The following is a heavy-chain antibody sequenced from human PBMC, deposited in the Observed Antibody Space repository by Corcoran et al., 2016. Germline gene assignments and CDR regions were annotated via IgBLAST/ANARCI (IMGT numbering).Heavy chain of an antibody. D-gene: IGHD6-13*01. V-gene: IGHV4-34*01. J-gene: IGHJ4*02. Sequence: QVQLQQWGAGLLKPSETLSLTCAVYGGSFSGYSCSWIRQPPGKGLEWIGEINHSGSTNYNPSLKSRVTISVDTSKNQFSLKLSSVTAADTAGYYCARVSYSSSYWGQGTLVTVSS. CDR2: INHSGST. CDR1: GGSFSGYS. CDR3: ARVSYSSSY.